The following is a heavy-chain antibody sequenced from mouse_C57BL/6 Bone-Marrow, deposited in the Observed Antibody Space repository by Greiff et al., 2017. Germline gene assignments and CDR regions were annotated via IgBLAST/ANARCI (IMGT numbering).Heavy chain of an antibody. Sequence: QVQLQQPGAELVKPGASVKLSCKASGYTFTSYWMQWVKQRPGQGLEWIGEIDPSGSYTYYNQKFKGKATLTVDTSSSTAYMQHSSLTSEDSAVXYCARGDYFDYWGQGTTLTVSS. CDR1: GYTFTSYW. CDR2: IDPSGSYT. CDR3: ARGDYFDY. J-gene: IGHJ2*01. V-gene: IGHV1-50*01.